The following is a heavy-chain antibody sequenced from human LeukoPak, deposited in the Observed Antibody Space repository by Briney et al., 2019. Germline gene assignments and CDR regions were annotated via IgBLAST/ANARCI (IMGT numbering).Heavy chain of an antibody. J-gene: IGHJ4*02. Sequence: SETLSLTCAVYGGSFSGYCWSWIRQPPGKGLEWIGEINHSGSTNYNPSLKSRVTISVDTSKNQFSLKLSSVTAADTAVYYCARGIVVVPAAIVQTPEVYFDYWGQGTLVTVSS. CDR1: GGSFSGYC. CDR3: ARGIVVVPAAIVQTPEVYFDY. D-gene: IGHD2-2*02. CDR2: INHSGST. V-gene: IGHV4-34*01.